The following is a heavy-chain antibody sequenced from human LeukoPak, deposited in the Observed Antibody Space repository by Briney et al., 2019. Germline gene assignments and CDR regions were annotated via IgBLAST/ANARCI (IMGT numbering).Heavy chain of an antibody. CDR3: AKEYSYGYDY. CDR1: GFTFSSYG. D-gene: IGHD5-18*01. V-gene: IGHV3-30*02. CDR2: IWYDGSNK. Sequence: GGSLRLSCEASGFTFSSYGMHWVRQAPGKELEWVAFIWYDGSNKYYADSVKGRFTISRDNSKNTLSLQMSSLRPDDTAVYYCAKEYSYGYDYWGQGTLVTVSS. J-gene: IGHJ4*02.